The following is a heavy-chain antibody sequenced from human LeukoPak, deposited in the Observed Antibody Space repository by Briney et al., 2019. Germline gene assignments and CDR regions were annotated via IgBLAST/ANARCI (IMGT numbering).Heavy chain of an antibody. D-gene: IGHD2-2*01. J-gene: IGHJ5*02. CDR2: ISAYNGNT. CDR1: GYTFTSYG. CDR3: ARVEYCSSTSCYHHLFDP. Sequence: ASVKVSCKASGYTFTSYGISWVRQAPGQGLEWMGWISAYNGNTNYAQKLQGRVTMTTDTSTSTAYMELRSLRSDDTAVYYCARVEYCSSTSCYHHLFDPWGQGTLVTVSS. V-gene: IGHV1-18*01.